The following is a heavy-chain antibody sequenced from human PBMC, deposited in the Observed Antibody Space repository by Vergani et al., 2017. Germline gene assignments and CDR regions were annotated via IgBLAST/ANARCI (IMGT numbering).Heavy chain of an antibody. D-gene: IGHD3-10*01. J-gene: IGHJ4*02. V-gene: IGHV1-58*02. CDR2: IVVGSGNT. Sequence: QLVQSGAEVKKPGASVKVSCKASGFTFTSSAMQWVRQARGQRLEWIGWIVVGSGNTNYAQKFQERVTITRDMSTSTAYMELSSLRSEDTAVYYCARGFYGSGSYPFDYWGQGTLVTVSS. CDR1: GFTFTSSA. CDR3: ARGFYGSGSYPFDY.